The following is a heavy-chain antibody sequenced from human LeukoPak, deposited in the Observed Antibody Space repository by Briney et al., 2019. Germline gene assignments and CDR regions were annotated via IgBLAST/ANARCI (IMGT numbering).Heavy chain of an antibody. Sequence: ALETLSLTCTVSCGSISSYYWSWIRQPPGRGLEWIGYIYYSGSTNYNPSLKTRATLSVHTSKQHISLKLSSVTAAETAVYYCARVSGCSRGSCYSPSYYYYYYMDVWGNGTTVIVSS. CDR1: CGSISSYY. CDR3: ARVSGCSRGSCYSPSYYYYYYMDV. J-gene: IGHJ6*03. D-gene: IGHD2-15*01. CDR2: IYYSGST. V-gene: IGHV4-59*01.